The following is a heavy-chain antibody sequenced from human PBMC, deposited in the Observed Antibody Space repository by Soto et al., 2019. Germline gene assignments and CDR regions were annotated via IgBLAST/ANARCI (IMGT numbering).Heavy chain of an antibody. Sequence: PSENLSLSCAVSGGSISSSNWWSWVHKPPGKGLEWIGEIYHSGSTNYNPSLKSRVTISVDKSKNQFSLKLSSVTAADTALYYCARGSTTVKLDYLGQGTLVTVSS. CDR1: GGSISSSNW. CDR2: IYHSGST. D-gene: IGHD4-17*01. J-gene: IGHJ4*02. CDR3: ARGSTTVKLDY. V-gene: IGHV4-4*02.